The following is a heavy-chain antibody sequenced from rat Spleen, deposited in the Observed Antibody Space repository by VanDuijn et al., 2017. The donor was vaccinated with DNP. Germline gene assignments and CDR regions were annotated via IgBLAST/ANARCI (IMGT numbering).Heavy chain of an antibody. CDR2: SSYDGRST. CDR1: GFTFSDYY. CDR3: ARHVLPLRVWDY. V-gene: IGHV5-22*01. J-gene: IGHJ2*01. D-gene: IGHD1-4*01. Sequence: EVQLVASGGGVVQPGRSLKLSCAASGFTFSDYYMAWVRQAPTKGLVWVAYSSYDGRSTYNGDSVKGRFTISRDIVKNILYLQMNSLRSEDMATYYCARHVLPLRVWDYWGQGVMVTVSS.